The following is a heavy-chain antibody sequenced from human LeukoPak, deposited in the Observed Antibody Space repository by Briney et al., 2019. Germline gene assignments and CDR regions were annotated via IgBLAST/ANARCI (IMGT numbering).Heavy chain of an antibody. J-gene: IGHJ2*01. Sequence: SETLSLTCAVYGGSFSGYFWSWIRQPPGKGLEWIGEINHSGSTNYNPSLKSQVTISVDTSKNQFSLKLSSVTAADTAVYYCARGSWYFDLWGRGTLVTVSS. CDR3: ARGSWYFDL. V-gene: IGHV4-34*01. CDR1: GGSFSGYF. CDR2: INHSGST.